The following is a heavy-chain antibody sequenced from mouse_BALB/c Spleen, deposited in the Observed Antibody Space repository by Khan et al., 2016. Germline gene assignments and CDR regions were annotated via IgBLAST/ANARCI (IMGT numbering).Heavy chain of an antibody. D-gene: IGHD1-1*01. J-gene: IGHJ3*01. V-gene: IGHV4-1*02. CDR3: ARAGYYGYLVN. Sequence: EVKLLEPGGGLVQAGGSLKLSCAASGFDFSRYWMSWVRQAPGKGLEWIGEINPDSSTINYTPSLKDRFIISRDNAKNTLYLQMRKVRSEDTVLYYCARAGYYGYLVNWGQGTLVTVSA. CDR1: GFDFSRYW. CDR2: INPDSSTI.